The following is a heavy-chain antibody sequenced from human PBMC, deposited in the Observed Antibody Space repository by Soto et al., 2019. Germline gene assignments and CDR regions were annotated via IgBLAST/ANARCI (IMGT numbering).Heavy chain of an antibody. V-gene: IGHV4-39*01. J-gene: IGHJ5*02. Sequence: QLQLQESGPGLVKPSETLSLTCSLSGGSISSTFYYWGWIGQPPGKGLEWIGSIYYSGTTFYNAPLKGRVTISVDTSKNPFSLRLTSVTATDTAVYFCARQKWEQPKWFDPWGQGTLVTVSS. D-gene: IGHD1-26*01. CDR1: GGSISSTFYY. CDR3: ARQKWEQPKWFDP. CDR2: IYYSGTT.